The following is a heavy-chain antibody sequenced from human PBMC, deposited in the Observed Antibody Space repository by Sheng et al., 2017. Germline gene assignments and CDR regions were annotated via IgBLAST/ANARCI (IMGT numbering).Heavy chain of an antibody. CDR3: ARVLRYFDWFNAYYFDY. CDR2: IYSGGST. Sequence: EVQLVESGGGLVQPGGSLRLSCAASGFTVSSNYMSWVRQAPGKGLEWVSVIYSGGSTYYADSVKGRFTISRDNSKNTLYLQMNSLRAEDTAVYYCARVLRYFDWFNAYYFDYWGQGTLVTVSS. D-gene: IGHD3-9*01. V-gene: IGHV3-66*02. CDR1: GFTVSSNY. J-gene: IGHJ4*02.